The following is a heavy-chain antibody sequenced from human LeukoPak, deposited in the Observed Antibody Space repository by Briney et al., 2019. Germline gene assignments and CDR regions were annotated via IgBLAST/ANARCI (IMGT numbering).Heavy chain of an antibody. CDR3: ARGAELWDDAFDV. J-gene: IGHJ3*01. CDR1: GYTFTGYY. CDR2: MNPNSGST. Sequence: ASVKVSCKASGYTFTGYYMHWVRQAPGQGLEWLGWMNPNSGSTGYAQNFQGRITMTRNTSITTAYMELSSLRSDDTAVYYCARGAELWDDAFDVWGQGTVVTVSS. D-gene: IGHD1-26*01. V-gene: IGHV1-8*02.